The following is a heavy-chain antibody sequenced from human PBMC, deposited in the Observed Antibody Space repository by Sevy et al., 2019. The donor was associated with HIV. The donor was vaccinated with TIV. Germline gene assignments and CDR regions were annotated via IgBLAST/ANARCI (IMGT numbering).Heavy chain of an antibody. V-gene: IGHV3-21*01. CDR3: ARDSITSALSWFDP. J-gene: IGHJ5*02. CDR1: GFTFSSYS. D-gene: IGHD3-10*01. Sequence: GGSLRLSCAASGFTFSSYSMNRVRQAPRKGLEWVSSISSAPSYIYYADSVKGRFTISRDNAKNSLYLQMNSLRAEDTALYYCARDSITSALSWFDPWGQGTLVTVSS. CDR2: ISSAPSYI.